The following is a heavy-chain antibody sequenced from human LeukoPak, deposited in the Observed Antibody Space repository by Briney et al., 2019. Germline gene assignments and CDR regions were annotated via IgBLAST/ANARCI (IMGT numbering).Heavy chain of an antibody. V-gene: IGHV5-51*01. D-gene: IGHD4-17*01. Sequence: GESLKISCKGSGFSFTSNWIGWVRQMPGKGPEWMGIFHPGDSDTRYSPSSQGQVTISADKSISTAYLQWSSLKASDTAMYYCARRANDYDSIGFAFDIWGQGTMVTVSS. CDR3: ARRANDYDSIGFAFDI. J-gene: IGHJ3*02. CDR1: GFSFTSNW. CDR2: FHPGDSDT.